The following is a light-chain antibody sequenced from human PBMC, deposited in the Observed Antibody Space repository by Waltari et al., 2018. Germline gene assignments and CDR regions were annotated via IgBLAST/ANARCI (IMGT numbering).Light chain of an antibody. V-gene: IGLV2-23*01. CDR2: EGS. J-gene: IGLJ2*01. Sequence: QSALTQPASVSGSPGQSITISCTATSRDFAIYNLVSWYQQHPGKVPNLMIYEGSKRPSGVSNRFSASKSGNTASLTISGLQAEDEADYYCCSYAGTNVIFGGGTRLTVL. CDR1: SRDFAIYNL. CDR3: CSYAGTNVI.